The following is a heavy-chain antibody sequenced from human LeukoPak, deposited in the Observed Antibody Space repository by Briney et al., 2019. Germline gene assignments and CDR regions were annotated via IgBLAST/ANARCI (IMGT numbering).Heavy chain of an antibody. CDR2: IFGGGDSS. D-gene: IGHD3-22*01. CDR3: TKDYDTVGYYSSDY. V-gene: IGHV3-23*01. CDR1: GFTFSTYA. Sequence: GGSLRLSCAASGFTFSTYAMNWVRQAPGKGLEWVSAIFGGGDSSYYANSVKGRFTISRDSSKNTLYLQMNSLRAADTALYYCTKDYDTVGYYSSDYWGQGTLVTVSS. J-gene: IGHJ4*02.